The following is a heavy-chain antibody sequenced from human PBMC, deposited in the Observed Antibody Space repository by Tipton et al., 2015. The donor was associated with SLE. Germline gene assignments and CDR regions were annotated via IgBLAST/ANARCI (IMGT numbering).Heavy chain of an antibody. CDR1: GYSLSSGYY. V-gene: IGHV4-34*01. J-gene: IGHJ4*02. CDR2: VSHRGTT. Sequence: TLSLTCAVSGYSLSSGYYWSWIRQPPGKGLEWIGEVSHRGTTNYNPSLDSRVTISLDRFNNQFTLKMTSVTAADTAVYYCANQNWNYYFWGQGNLVTVSS. CDR3: ANQNWNYYF. D-gene: IGHD1-7*01.